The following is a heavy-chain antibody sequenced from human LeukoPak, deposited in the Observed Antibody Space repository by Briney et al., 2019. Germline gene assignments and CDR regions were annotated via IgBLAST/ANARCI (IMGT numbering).Heavy chain of an antibody. J-gene: IGHJ4*02. CDR1: GFTVSSNY. CDR3: ARMGNSGYDSYYFDY. Sequence: PGGSLRLSCAASGFTVSSNYMSWVRQAPGKGLEWVSVIYSGGSTYYADSVKGRFTISRDNSKNTLYLQMNSLRAEDTAVYYCARMGNSGYDSYYFDYWGQGTLVTVSS. CDR2: IYSGGST. V-gene: IGHV3-53*01. D-gene: IGHD5-12*01.